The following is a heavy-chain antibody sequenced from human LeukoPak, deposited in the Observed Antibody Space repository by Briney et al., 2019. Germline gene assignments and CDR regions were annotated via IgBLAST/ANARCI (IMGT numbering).Heavy chain of an antibody. D-gene: IGHD3-10*01. Sequence: ASVKVSCKASGYTFTGYYIHWVRQAPGQGLEWMGRIIPNTGGTNYAQKFQGRVTMTRDTSISTAYMELSRLTSDDTAVYYCAREPMVRDFNWFDPWGQGTLVTVSS. J-gene: IGHJ5*02. V-gene: IGHV1-2*06. CDR1: GYTFTGYY. CDR3: AREPMVRDFNWFDP. CDR2: IIPNTGGT.